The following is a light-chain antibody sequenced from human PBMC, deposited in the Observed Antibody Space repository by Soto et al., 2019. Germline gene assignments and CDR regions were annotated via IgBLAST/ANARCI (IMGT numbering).Light chain of an antibody. CDR1: QSISSY. CDR2: AAS. V-gene: IGKV1-39*01. J-gene: IGKJ5*01. CDR3: QQSYRTPIT. Sequence: DIPMTQSPSSLSASVGDRVTITCRASQSISSYLNWYQQKPGKAPKLLIYAASSLQSGVPSRFSGSGSGTDSTLTISSLQPEDFATYYCQQSYRTPITFGQGTRLEIK.